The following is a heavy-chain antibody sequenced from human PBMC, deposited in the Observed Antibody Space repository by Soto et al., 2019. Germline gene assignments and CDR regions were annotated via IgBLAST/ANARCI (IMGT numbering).Heavy chain of an antibody. J-gene: IGHJ4*02. D-gene: IGHD6-19*01. V-gene: IGHV3-30*18. CDR2: ISYDGSNK. Sequence: QVQLVESGGGVVQPGRSLRLSCAASGFTFSSYGMHWVRQAPGKGLEWVAVISYDGSNKYYADSVKGRFTISRDNSKNTLYLQMNSLRDEDTAVYYCAKDRAYSSGWYGDYWGQGTLVTVSS. CDR3: AKDRAYSSGWYGDY. CDR1: GFTFSSYG.